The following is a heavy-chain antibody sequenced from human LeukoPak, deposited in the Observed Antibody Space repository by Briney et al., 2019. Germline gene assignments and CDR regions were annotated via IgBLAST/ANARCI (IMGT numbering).Heavy chain of an antibody. V-gene: IGHV4-4*07. CDR2: IYASGNT. J-gene: IGHJ4*02. D-gene: IGHD2-21*02. CDR1: GVSISSYY. CDR3: ARQGVVTALDY. Sequence: PSETLSLTCTVSGVSISSYYWSWVRQPAGKGLEWIGRIYASGNTNYNPSLKSRVTMSVDTSKNLFALRLSSVTAAVTAVYYCARQGVVTALDYCGEGTLVTVSS.